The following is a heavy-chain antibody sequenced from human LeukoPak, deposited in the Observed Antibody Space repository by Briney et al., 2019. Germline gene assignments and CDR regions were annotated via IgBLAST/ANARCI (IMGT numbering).Heavy chain of an antibody. D-gene: IGHD1-26*01. V-gene: IGHV3-30*02. CDR3: AKLGGSDFDY. J-gene: IGHJ4*02. CDR2: IRYDGSNK. CDR1: GFTFSSYG. Sequence: GGSLRLSCAASGFTFSSYGMHWVRQAPGKGLEWVAFIRYDGSNKYYADSVKGRFTISRDNSKNTLYLQLNSLRAEDTAVYYCAKLGGSDFDYWGQGTLVTVSS.